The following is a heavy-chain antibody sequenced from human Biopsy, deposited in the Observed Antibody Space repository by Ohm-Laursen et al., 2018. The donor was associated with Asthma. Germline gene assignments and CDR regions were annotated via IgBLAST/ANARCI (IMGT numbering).Heavy chain of an antibody. J-gene: IGHJ4*02. D-gene: IGHD3-22*01. Sequence: TLSLTCTVSYGSITSGGYYWTWIRQHPGKGLEWIGFIYYSGCTYYNPSLKSRVSISIDTSKNQFSLKLSSVTAADTAVYYCARAQDYYDSRGYYRSFDYWGQGTLVTVSP. CDR1: YGSITSGGYY. CDR2: IYYSGCT. CDR3: ARAQDYYDSRGYYRSFDY. V-gene: IGHV4-31*03.